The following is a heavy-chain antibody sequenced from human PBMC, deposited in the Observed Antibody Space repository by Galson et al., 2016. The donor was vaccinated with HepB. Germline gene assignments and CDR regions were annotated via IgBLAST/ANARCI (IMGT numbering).Heavy chain of an antibody. Sequence: SLRLSCAASGFTFSSYGMYWVRQAPGKGLEWVAVIWYDGSNKYYEDSVKGRFTISRDNSKNPLYLQMNRRRVEDTAGYYCARGGGATSLRNMFTRGLAAHFLHWGQCTLVTVSS. CDR2: IWYDGSNK. V-gene: IGHV3-33*01. J-gene: IGHJ1*01. CDR3: ARGGGATSLRNMFTRGLAAHFLH. CDR1: GFTFSSYG. D-gene: IGHD1-26*01.